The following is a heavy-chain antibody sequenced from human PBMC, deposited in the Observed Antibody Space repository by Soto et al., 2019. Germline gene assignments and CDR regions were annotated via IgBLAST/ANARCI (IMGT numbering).Heavy chain of an antibody. Sequence: LRLSCEASGFTFSNFWMTWVRQAPGKGLEWVSTISNNGGSTYSADSVKGRFTISRDNSKNTLYLQMNSLRAEDTAVYYCAKDPDISGWYQTDLDYWGQGTLVTVSS. V-gene: IGHV3-23*01. CDR1: GFTFSNFW. D-gene: IGHD6-19*01. CDR3: AKDPDISGWYQTDLDY. J-gene: IGHJ4*02. CDR2: ISNNGGST.